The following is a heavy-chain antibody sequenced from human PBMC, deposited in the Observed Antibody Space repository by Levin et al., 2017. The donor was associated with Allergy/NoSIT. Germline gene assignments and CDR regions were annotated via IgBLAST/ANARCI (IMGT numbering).Heavy chain of an antibody. D-gene: IGHD3-10*01. V-gene: IGHV1-24*01. CDR3: ATTYYYGSGSYYLRSYYYYGMDV. Sequence: GESLKISCKVSGYTLTELSMHWVRQAPGKGLEWMGGFDPEDGETIYAQKFQGRVTMTEDTSTDTAYMELSSLRSEDTAVYYCATTYYYGSGSYYLRSYYYYGMDVWGQGTTVTVSS. CDR1: GYTLTELS. J-gene: IGHJ6*02. CDR2: FDPEDGET.